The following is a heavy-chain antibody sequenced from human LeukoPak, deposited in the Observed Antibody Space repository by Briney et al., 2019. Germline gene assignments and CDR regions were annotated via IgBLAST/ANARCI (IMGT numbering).Heavy chain of an antibody. V-gene: IGHV1-18*01. CDR2: FSAYNGNT. J-gene: IGHJ4*02. CDR1: GYTFTSYG. CDR3: ARAVHYYGSGSYRY. Sequence: GASVKVSCKASGYTFTSYGFSWVRQAPGQGLEWMGWFSAYNGNTNYAQRFQGRVTMTTDTSTTTAYMELRSLRSDDTAVYYCARAVHYYGSGSYRYWGQGTLVTVSS. D-gene: IGHD3-10*01.